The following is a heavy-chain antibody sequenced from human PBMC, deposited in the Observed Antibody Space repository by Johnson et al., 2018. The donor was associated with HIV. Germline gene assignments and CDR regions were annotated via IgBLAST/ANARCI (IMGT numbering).Heavy chain of an antibody. CDR2: IGGTGVYT. Sequence: VQLVESGGGVVRPGGSLRLSCAASGFTFDDYGMSWIRQAPGKGLEWVSAIGGTGVYTYYGDSVKGRFTISRDNSKNTLYLQMDSLRVEDTAVYYCAKCIWGSSLIEAFDLWGQGTVV. CDR1: GFTFDDYG. V-gene: IGHV3-23*04. CDR3: AKCIWGSSLIEAFDL. J-gene: IGHJ3*01. D-gene: IGHD6-13*01.